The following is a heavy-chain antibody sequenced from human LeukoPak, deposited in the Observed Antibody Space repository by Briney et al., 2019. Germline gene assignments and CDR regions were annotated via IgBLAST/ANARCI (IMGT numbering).Heavy chain of an antibody. J-gene: IGHJ4*02. CDR1: GFTFSSYA. Sequence: PGGSLRLSCAASGFTFSSYAMHGVRQAPGKGLEGVAVISYDGSNKYYADSVKGRFTISRDNSKNTLYLQMNGLRAEDAAVYYCARGGTKYSSGWLDYWGQGTLVTVSS. CDR2: ISYDGSNK. D-gene: IGHD6-19*01. V-gene: IGHV3-30*04. CDR3: ARGGTKYSSGWLDY.